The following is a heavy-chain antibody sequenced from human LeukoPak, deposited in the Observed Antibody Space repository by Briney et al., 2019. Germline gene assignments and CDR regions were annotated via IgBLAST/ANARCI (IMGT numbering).Heavy chain of an antibody. CDR1: LYTFTGYY. J-gene: IGHJ4*02. Sequence: ASVKVSCTASLYTFTGYYMHWVRQAPGQGLEWMGWINPNSGGTNYAQKLQGRVTMTTDTSTSTAYMELRSLRSDDTAVYYCARGGVSSGWYGSYFDYWGQGTLVTVSS. D-gene: IGHD6-19*01. V-gene: IGHV1-2*02. CDR2: INPNSGGT. CDR3: ARGGVSSGWYGSYFDY.